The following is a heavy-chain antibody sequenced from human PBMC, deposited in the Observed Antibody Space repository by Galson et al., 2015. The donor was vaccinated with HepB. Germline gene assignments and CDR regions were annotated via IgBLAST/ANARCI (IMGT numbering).Heavy chain of an antibody. D-gene: IGHD3-3*01. J-gene: IGHJ4*02. CDR2: MSGSGGST. V-gene: IGHV3-23*01. CDR3: AKNPYYAGNGYYSFDF. Sequence: SLRLSCAASGFRFNNYAMSWVRQAPGKGLEWVSGMSGSGGSTYYADSVKGRFTISRDNSKNTLWLQMSSLRAEDTAVYYCAKNPYYAGNGYYSFDFWGQGTRVTGSS. CDR1: GFRFNNYA.